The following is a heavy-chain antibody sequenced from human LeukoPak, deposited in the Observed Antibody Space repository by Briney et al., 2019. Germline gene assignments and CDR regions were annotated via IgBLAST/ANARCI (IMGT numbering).Heavy chain of an antibody. Sequence: ASVKVSCKASAYTFTSYNINWVRQATGQGLEWMGWMNPNSGNTGYAQKFQGRVTMTRNTSISTAYMELSSLTSEDTAVYYCAIVVVPHDIWGQGTMVTVSS. D-gene: IGHD2-2*01. CDR3: AIVVVPHDI. CDR1: AYTFTSYN. CDR2: MNPNSGNT. J-gene: IGHJ3*02. V-gene: IGHV1-8*01.